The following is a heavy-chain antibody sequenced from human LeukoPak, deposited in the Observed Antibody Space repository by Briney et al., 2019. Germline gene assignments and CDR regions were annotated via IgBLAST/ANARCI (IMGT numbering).Heavy chain of an antibody. CDR3: ARDGGYCTNGVCYLDN. CDR1: GFAFNTYS. Sequence: PGGSLRLSCAASGFAFNTYSINWVRRAPGKGLEWVSSISSRSDYKYYGDSVKGRFTISRDNAKNSLYLQMNSLRAEDTAVYYCARDGGYCTNGVCYLDNWGQGTPVTVSS. V-gene: IGHV3-21*01. J-gene: IGHJ4*02. CDR2: ISSRSDYK. D-gene: IGHD2-8*01.